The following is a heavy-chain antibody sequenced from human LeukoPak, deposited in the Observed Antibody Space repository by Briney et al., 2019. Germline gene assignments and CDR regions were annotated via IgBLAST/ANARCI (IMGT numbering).Heavy chain of an antibody. Sequence: PGGSLRLSCAGSGFTFSRYWMSWVRQAPGKGLEWVANIKHDGSEQYYVDSVKGRFTIPRDNARNSLYLQMNSLRDEDAAVYYCATLMSARSGYMDVWGKGTTVTVSS. CDR2: IKHDGSEQ. J-gene: IGHJ6*03. CDR3: ATLMSARSGYMDV. V-gene: IGHV3-7*01. D-gene: IGHD3-10*01. CDR1: GFTFSRYW.